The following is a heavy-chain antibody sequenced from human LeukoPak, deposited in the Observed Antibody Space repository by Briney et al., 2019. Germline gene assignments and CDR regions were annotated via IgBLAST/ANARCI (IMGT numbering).Heavy chain of an antibody. CDR1: GDSINSNY. Sequence: SETLSLTCSVAGDSINSNYCSWLRQPPGKGLEWIGYIYYGGSTNYNPSLKSRVSISVDTSTNQFSLNLSSVTAADTAVYQCTRLLASCPCDRGCAHFDYWGQETLVTVSS. V-gene: IGHV4-59*01. D-gene: IGHD2-15*01. CDR2: IYYGGST. CDR3: TRLLASCPCDRGCAHFDY. J-gene: IGHJ4*02.